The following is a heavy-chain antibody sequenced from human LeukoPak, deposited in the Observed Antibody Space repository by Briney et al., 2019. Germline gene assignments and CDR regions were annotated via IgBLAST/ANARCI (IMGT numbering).Heavy chain of an antibody. CDR2: ISGSGGST. CDR1: GFTFSSYA. J-gene: IGHJ6*03. D-gene: IGHD3-10*01. CDR3: AKIALYYYGSGSYYPGGGYYYMDV. V-gene: IGHV3-23*01. Sequence: PGGSLRLSCAASGFTFSSYAMHWVRQAPGKGLEWVSAISGSGGSTYYADSVKGRFTISRDNSKNTLYLQMNSLRAEDTAVYYCAKIALYYYGSGSYYPGGGYYYMDVWGKGTTVTISS.